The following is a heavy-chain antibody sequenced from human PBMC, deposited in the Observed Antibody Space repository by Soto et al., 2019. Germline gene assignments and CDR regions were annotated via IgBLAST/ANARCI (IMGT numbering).Heavy chain of an antibody. CDR1: GGSISSGDYY. V-gene: IGHV4-30-4*01. CDR3: AEYYYGSGSFDY. J-gene: IGHJ4*02. Sequence: PSETLSLTCTVSGGSISSGDYYWSWIRQPPGKGLEWIGYIYYSGSTYYNPSLKSRVTISVDTSKNQFSLKLSSVTAADTAVYYCAEYYYGSGSFDYWGQGTLVTVSS. CDR2: IYYSGST. D-gene: IGHD3-10*01.